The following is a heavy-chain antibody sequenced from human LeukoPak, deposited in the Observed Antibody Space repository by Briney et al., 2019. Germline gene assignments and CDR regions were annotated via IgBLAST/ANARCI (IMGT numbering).Heavy chain of an antibody. CDR1: GGSIISSNW. Sequence: SGTLSLTYTVSGGSIISSNWWTWVRQPPGKGLEWIGEIYHSGTTYYNPSLKSRVTISVDKSNNQFSLRLNSVTAADTAVYYCASLFDYWGQGTLVIVSS. J-gene: IGHJ4*02. V-gene: IGHV4-4*02. CDR2: IYHSGTT. CDR3: ASLFDY.